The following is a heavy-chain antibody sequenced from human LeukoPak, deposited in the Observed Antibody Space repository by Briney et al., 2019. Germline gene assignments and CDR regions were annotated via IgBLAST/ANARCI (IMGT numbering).Heavy chain of an antibody. J-gene: IGHJ4*02. CDR2: IGGSGGST. CDR1: GFTFSSYA. D-gene: IGHD3-22*01. Sequence: GGSLRLSCAASGFTFSSYAMSWVRQAPGKGLEWVSAIGGSGGSTYYADSVKGRFTISRGNSKNTLYLQMNSLRAEDTAVYYCAKGAYYYDSSGYYWGQGTLVTVSS. V-gene: IGHV3-23*01. CDR3: AKGAYYYDSSGYY.